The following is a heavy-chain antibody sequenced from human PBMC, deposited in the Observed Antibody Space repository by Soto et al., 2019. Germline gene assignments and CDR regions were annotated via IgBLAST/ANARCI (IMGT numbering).Heavy chain of an antibody. CDR1: GGSFSGYY. J-gene: IGHJ6*02. CDR3: ARGRSKGSSWYYYYGMDV. Sequence: SETLSLTCAVYGGSFSGYYWSWIRQPPGKGLEWIGEINHSGSTNYNPSLKSRVTISVDTSKNQFSLKLSSVTAADTAVYYCARGRSKGSSWYYYYGMDVWGQGTTVTVS. V-gene: IGHV4-34*01. D-gene: IGHD6-13*01. CDR2: INHSGST.